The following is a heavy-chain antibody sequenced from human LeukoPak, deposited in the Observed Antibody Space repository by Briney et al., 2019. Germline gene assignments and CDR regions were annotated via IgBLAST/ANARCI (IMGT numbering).Heavy chain of an antibody. J-gene: IGHJ5*02. CDR3: AIRRGGDMYNWFDP. V-gene: IGHV5-10-1*04. CDR1: GYSFTSYW. Sequence: GESLKISCKGSGYSFTSYWISWVRQMPGKGLEWMGRIDPSDSYTNYSPSFQGQVTISADKSISTAYLQWSSLKASDTAMYYCAIRRGGDMYNWFDPWGQGTLVTVSS. D-gene: IGHD3-16*01. CDR2: IDPSDSYT.